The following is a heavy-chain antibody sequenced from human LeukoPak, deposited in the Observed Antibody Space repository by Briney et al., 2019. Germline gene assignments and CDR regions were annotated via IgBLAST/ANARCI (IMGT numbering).Heavy chain of an antibody. CDR3: TTVEDDSSGYSPFTD. CDR1: GFTFSSYS. J-gene: IGHJ4*02. V-gene: IGHV3-15*01. Sequence: GGSLRLSCAASGFTFSSYSMNWVRQAPGKGLEWVGRIKSKTDGGTTDYAAPVKGRFTISRDDSKNTLYLQMNSLKTEDTAVYYCTTVEDDSSGYSPFTDWGQGTLVTVSS. D-gene: IGHD3-22*01. CDR2: IKSKTDGGTT.